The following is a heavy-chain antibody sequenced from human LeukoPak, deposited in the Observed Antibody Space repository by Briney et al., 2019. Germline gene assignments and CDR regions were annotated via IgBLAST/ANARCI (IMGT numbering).Heavy chain of an antibody. J-gene: IGHJ6*04. V-gene: IGHV4-59*01. CDR2: IYYSGST. Sequence: SETLSLTCTVSGGSISSYYWSWIRQPPGKGLEWIGYIYYSGSTNYNPSFESRVTISVDTSKNQFSLKLSSVTAADTAVYYCASAYCSGGSCYSEDDYYYYGMDVWGKGTTVTVSS. CDR1: GGSISSYY. CDR3: ASAYCSGGSCYSEDDYYYYGMDV. D-gene: IGHD2-15*01.